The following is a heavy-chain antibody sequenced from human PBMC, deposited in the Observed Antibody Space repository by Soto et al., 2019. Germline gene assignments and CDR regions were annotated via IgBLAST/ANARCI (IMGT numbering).Heavy chain of an antibody. D-gene: IGHD2-15*01. CDR2: IGPYNGNT. CDR1: GYTFNNYG. Sequence: QVQLVQSGAEVKKPGASVKVSCKASGYTFNNYGISWVRQAPGQGLEWMGWIGPYNGNTDHAQNFQGRVTMTTDTSTNRAYMELRSLRSDDTALYYCARCYCSVGSCYTCWHFDLWCRGTLVTVSS. CDR3: ARCYCSVGSCYTCWHFDL. J-gene: IGHJ2*01. V-gene: IGHV1-18*01.